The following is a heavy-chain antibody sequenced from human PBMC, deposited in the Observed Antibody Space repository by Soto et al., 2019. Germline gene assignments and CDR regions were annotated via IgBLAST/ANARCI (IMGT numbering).Heavy chain of an antibody. CDR1: GFTFSSYS. CDR2: SSSSSSTI. Sequence: GGSLRLSCAASGFTFSSYSMNWVRQAPGKGLEWVSYSSSSSSTIYYADSVKGRFTISRDNAKNSLYLQMNSLRAEDTAVYYCARLGSQRIFDYWGQGTLVTVSS. D-gene: IGHD6-25*01. V-gene: IGHV3-48*01. CDR3: ARLGSQRIFDY. J-gene: IGHJ4*02.